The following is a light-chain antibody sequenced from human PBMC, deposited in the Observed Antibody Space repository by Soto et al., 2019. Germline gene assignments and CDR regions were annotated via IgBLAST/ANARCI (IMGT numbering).Light chain of an antibody. J-gene: IGLJ1*01. CDR1: SPDIGSNT. CDR3: ATWDDSRNGYV. V-gene: IGLV1-44*01. CDR2: DND. Sequence: QSVLTQPPSASGTPGQRVTISASGSSPDIGSNTVSWYQQVPGTAPKLLIYDNDERPSGVPGRFSGSKSGTSASLAISGLQSEDEADYYCATWDDSRNGYVFGPGTKLT.